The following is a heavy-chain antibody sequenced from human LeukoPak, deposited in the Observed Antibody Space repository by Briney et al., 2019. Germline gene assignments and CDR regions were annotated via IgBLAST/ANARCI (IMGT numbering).Heavy chain of an antibody. D-gene: IGHD1-7*01. CDR3: AKAAGNYVNYYYYMDV. J-gene: IGHJ6*03. CDR1: GFTFSSYA. V-gene: IGHV3-23*01. Sequence: GGSLRLSCAASGFTFSSYAMSWVRQAPGKGLEWVSAISGSGGSTYYADSVKGRFTISRDNSKNTLYLQMNSLRAEDTAVYYCAKAAGNYVNYYYYMDVWGKGTTVTVSS. CDR2: ISGSGGST.